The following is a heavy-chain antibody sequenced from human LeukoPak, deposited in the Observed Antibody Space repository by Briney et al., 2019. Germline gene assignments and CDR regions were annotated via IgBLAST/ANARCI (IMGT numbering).Heavy chain of an antibody. CDR2: MNPNSGNT. CDR3: ARVRDWSLCYFDY. V-gene: IGHV1-8*03. D-gene: IGHD3-9*01. CDR1: GYTFTSYD. J-gene: IGHJ4*02. Sequence: ASVKVSCKASGYTFTSYDINWVRQATGQGLEWMGWMNPNSGNTGYAQKFQGRVTITRNTSISTAYMELSSLRSEDTAVYYCARVRDWSLCYFDYWGQGTLVTVSS.